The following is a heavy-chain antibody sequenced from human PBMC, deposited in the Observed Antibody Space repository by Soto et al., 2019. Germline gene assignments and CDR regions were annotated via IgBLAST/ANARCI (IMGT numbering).Heavy chain of an antibody. Sequence: ASVKVSCKASGYTFTSYDINWVRQAPGQGLECLGWMNPYNGNTGYAQNFQGRVTMTRNTSISTAYMELSSLRAEDTAVYYCARDVEPYDSSGYYYPFDHWGQGTLVTVSS. J-gene: IGHJ4*02. CDR3: ARDVEPYDSSGYYYPFDH. CDR2: MNPYNGNT. CDR1: GYTFTSYD. D-gene: IGHD3-22*01. V-gene: IGHV1-8*01.